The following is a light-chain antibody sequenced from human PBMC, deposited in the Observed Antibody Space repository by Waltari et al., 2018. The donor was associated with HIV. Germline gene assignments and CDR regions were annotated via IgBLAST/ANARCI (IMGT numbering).Light chain of an antibody. CDR2: KDI. CDR1: ALPKQY. V-gene: IGLV3-25*03. CDR3: QSADSSDTFV. Sequence: SYELTPPPSVSVSPGQTARITCSGDALPKQYAYWYQQKPGQAPILVIYKDIERPSGIPERFSGSSSGTTVTLTISGVQAEDEADYYCQSADSSDTFVFGSGTKVTVL. J-gene: IGLJ1*01.